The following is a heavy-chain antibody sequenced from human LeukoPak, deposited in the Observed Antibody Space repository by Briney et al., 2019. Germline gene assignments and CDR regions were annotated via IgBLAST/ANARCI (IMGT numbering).Heavy chain of an antibody. V-gene: IGHV1-2*02. D-gene: IGHD3/OR15-3a*01. Sequence: ASVKVSCKTSGYTFIGHYIHWVRQAPGQGLEWMGWMNPDSGGTNYAQKFQDRVTMNRDTSITTAYMELSRLTSDDTAIYYCARIMEYYDFTPRGFDIWGQGTMVAVSS. J-gene: IGHJ3*02. CDR1: GYTFIGHY. CDR2: MNPDSGGT. CDR3: ARIMEYYDFTPRGFDI.